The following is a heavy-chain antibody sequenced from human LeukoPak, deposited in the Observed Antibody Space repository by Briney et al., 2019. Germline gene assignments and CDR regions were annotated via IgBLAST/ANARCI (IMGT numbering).Heavy chain of an antibody. J-gene: IGHJ4*02. D-gene: IGHD3-22*01. CDR3: ARARHSFHDSSGYYYALDY. CDR1: GGTFSNYA. CDR2: IVPIIGRA. V-gene: IGHV1-69*13. Sequence: ASVKVYCKASGGTFSNYAFSLVRQALGQGLEWLGAIVPIIGRARYETSFQGIVTIVADDSTSTVYMELCSLRSEDTAVYYCARARHSFHDSSGYYYALDYWGQGTLVTVSS.